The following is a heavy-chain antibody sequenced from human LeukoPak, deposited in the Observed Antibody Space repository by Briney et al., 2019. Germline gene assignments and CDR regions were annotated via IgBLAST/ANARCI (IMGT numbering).Heavy chain of an antibody. J-gene: IGHJ6*02. CDR3: ARDIVVVVAATILDYYGMDV. CDR1: GFTFSSYS. D-gene: IGHD2-15*01. Sequence: GGSLRLSCAASGFTFSSYSMNWVRQAPGKGLEWVSYISSSSSTIYYADSVKGRFTISRDNAKNSLYLQMNSLRAEDTAVYYCARDIVVVVAATILDYYGMDVWGQGTTVTVSS. V-gene: IGHV3-48*01. CDR2: ISSSSSTI.